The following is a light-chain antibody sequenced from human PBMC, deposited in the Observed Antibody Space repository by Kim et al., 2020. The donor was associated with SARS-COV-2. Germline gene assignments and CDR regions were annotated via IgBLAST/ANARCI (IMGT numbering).Light chain of an antibody. V-gene: IGKV3-15*01. J-gene: IGKJ2*01. CDR2: GAS. CDR3: QQYTNWPPEYT. CDR1: QSVRSN. Sequence: EIVMTQSPATLSVSPGERATLSCRASQSVRSNLAWYQQKPSQAPRLLYYGASTRATGIPARFSGSGSGTEFTLTISSLQSEDFAVYYCQQYTNWPPEYTFGQGTKLEI.